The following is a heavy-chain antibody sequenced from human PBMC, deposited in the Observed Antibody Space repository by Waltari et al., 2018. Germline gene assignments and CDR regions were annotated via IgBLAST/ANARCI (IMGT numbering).Heavy chain of an antibody. CDR2: MKSDGSPT. CDR3: VRSAFLDV. Sequence: EVQLVESGGGLVQPGGSVRLSCAASGFSFSTYWMNWARQAPGEGLVWVSRMKSDGSPTAYADSVKGRFTTSRDNAKSTLYLQMNSLRADDTAVYYCVRSAFLDVWGQGTTVTVSS. D-gene: IGHD3-16*01. V-gene: IGHV3-74*01. CDR1: GFSFSTYW. J-gene: IGHJ6*02.